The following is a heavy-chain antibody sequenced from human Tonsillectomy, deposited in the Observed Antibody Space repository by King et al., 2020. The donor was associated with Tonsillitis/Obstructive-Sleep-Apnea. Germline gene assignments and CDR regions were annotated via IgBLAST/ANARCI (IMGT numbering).Heavy chain of an antibody. J-gene: IGHJ4*02. CDR1: GLTVRTNS. CDR2: VYSGGST. CDR3: AREWRGRNFDY. V-gene: IGHV3-53*01. Sequence: VQLVESGGGLIQPGGSLRLSCTASGLTVRTNSMTWVRQTPGKGLEWVSIVYSGGSTNYADSVKGRFTISRDSSENTLCLQLNSLRAEDTAVYYCAREWRGRNFDYWGQGTLVTVSS. D-gene: IGHD3-10*01.